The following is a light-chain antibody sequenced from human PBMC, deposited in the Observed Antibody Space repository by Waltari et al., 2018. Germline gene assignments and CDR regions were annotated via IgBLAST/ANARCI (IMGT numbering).Light chain of an antibody. V-gene: IGKV1-12*01. CDR1: QPISSF. CDR2: AAF. CDR3: QQANSFPPLT. J-gene: IGKJ4*01. Sequence: DIQMTHSPSSVSASVGDRVTITCRASQPISSFLSWYQQKPGKAPKLLIYAAFSLQSGVPLRFRGSGSGTDFTLTISSLQPEDSAIYFCQQANSFPPLTFGGGTKVEIK.